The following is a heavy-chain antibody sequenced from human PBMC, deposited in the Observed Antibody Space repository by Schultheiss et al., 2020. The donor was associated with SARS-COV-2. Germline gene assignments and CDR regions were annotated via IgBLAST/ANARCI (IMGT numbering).Heavy chain of an antibody. CDR3: ARHVLWVARRLDEGMDV. CDR1: GYKFTSYW. Sequence: GGSLRLSCQGSGYKFTSYWIAWVRQMPGKGLEWMGNIYPADSNTLYSPSFQGQVTISADKSIGTAYLQWSSLKASDTATYYCARHVLWVARRLDEGMDVWGQGTTVTVSS. V-gene: IGHV5-51*01. J-gene: IGHJ6*02. D-gene: IGHD3-16*01. CDR2: IYPADSNT.